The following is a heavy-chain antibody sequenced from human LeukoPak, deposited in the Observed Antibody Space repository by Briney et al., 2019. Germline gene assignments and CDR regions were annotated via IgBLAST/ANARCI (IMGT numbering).Heavy chain of an antibody. CDR3: TTESSGGSDN. V-gene: IGHV3-15*01. CDR1: GFTFSNTW. D-gene: IGHD1-26*01. J-gene: IGHJ4*02. Sequence: GGSLRLSCAASGFTFSNTWMSWVRQGPGKGLEWVGCIQRKADGGTTDYAAPVKGRFTISRDDSENTLYLQMNSLKIEDTAVYYCTTESSGGSDNWGQGTLVTVSS. CDR2: IQRKADGGTT.